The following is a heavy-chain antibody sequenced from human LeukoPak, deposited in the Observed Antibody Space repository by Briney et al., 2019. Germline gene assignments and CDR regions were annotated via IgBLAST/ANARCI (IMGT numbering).Heavy chain of an antibody. J-gene: IGHJ3*02. Sequence: GGSLRLSCAASGFTFSSYSMNWVRQAPGKGLEWVSSISSSSSYIYYADSVKGRFTISRDNAKNSLYLQMNSLRAEDTAVYYCARDWYYYDSSGHDEDPGAAFDIWGQGTMVTVSS. CDR2: ISSSSSYI. D-gene: IGHD3-22*01. CDR3: ARDWYYYDSSGHDEDPGAAFDI. V-gene: IGHV3-21*01. CDR1: GFTFSSYS.